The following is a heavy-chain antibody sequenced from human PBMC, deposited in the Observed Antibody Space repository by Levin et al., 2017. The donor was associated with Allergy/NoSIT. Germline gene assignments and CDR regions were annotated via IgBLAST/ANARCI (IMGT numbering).Heavy chain of an antibody. CDR2: ISSSSSYI. J-gene: IGHJ4*02. CDR3: ARGRGYCSSTSCRTLFDY. CDR1: GFTFSSYS. V-gene: IGHV3-21*01. D-gene: IGHD2-2*03. Sequence: GGSLRLSCAASGFTFSSYSMNWVRQAPGKGLEWVSSISSSSSYIYYADSVKGRFTISRDNAKNSLYLQMNSLRAEDTAVYYCARGRGYCSSTSCRTLFDYWGQGTLVTVSS.